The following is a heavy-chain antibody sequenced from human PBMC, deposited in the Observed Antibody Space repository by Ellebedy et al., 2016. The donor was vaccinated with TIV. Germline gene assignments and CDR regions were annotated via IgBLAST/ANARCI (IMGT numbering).Heavy chain of an antibody. Sequence: AASVKVSCKASGYSFATYGVTWVRQASGQGLEWMVWMNPDSGKTGCAQKFQGRVTMTRNTSISTAYLEVNSLTSEDTAVYYCARGGTTGEKNWFDPWGQGTLVIVSS. CDR3: ARGGTTGEKNWFDP. CDR2: MNPDSGKT. CDR1: GYSFATYG. V-gene: IGHV1-8*02. J-gene: IGHJ5*02. D-gene: IGHD1-14*01.